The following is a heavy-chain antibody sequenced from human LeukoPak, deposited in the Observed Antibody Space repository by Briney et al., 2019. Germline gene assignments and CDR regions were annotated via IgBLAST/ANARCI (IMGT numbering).Heavy chain of an antibody. D-gene: IGHD3-10*01. Sequence: GGSLRLSCAASGFTFSNYAMSWVRQAPGKGLEWVSAISGSGGSTYYADSVKGRFTISRDNAKNSLYLQMNSLRAEDTAVYYCARYGSGSYYKGQTFDIWGQGTMVTVSS. V-gene: IGHV3-23*01. CDR3: ARYGSGSYYKGQTFDI. CDR2: ISGSGGST. J-gene: IGHJ3*02. CDR1: GFTFSNYA.